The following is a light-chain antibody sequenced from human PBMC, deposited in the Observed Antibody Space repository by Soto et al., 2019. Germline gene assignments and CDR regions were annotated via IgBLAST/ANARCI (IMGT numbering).Light chain of an antibody. J-gene: IGKJ4*01. V-gene: IGKV3-20*01. CDR3: QQYGSSQGALT. CDR1: QSVSSSF. Sequence: EIVLTQSPGTLSLSPGERATLSCRASQSVSSSFLAWYQQKPGQAPRLLIYAASSRATGIPDRFSGSGSGTAFTLTISRLEPEDFAVYYCQQYGSSQGALTFGGGTKVEIK. CDR2: AAS.